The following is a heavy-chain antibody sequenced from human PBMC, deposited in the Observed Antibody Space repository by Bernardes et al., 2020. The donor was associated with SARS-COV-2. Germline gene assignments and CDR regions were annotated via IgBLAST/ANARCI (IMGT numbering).Heavy chain of an antibody. D-gene: IGHD3-3*01. CDR3: AKDPWSPALGPPEIPAWYFDL. CDR1: GFTFSSYA. Sequence: GGSLRLSCAASGFTFSSYAMSWVRQAPGKGLEWVSAISGSGGSTYYADSVKGRFTISRDNSKNTLYLQMNSLRAEDTAVYYCAKDPWSPALGPPEIPAWYFDLWGRGTLVTVSS. J-gene: IGHJ2*01. V-gene: IGHV3-23*01. CDR2: ISGSGGST.